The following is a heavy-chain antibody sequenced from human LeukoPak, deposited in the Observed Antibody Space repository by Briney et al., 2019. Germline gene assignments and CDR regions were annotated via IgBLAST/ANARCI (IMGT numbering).Heavy chain of an antibody. J-gene: IGHJ6*02. Sequence: GASVKVSCKASGYTFTSYDINWVRQATGQGLEWMGWMNPNSGNTGYAQKFQGRVTMTRNTSISTAYMGLSSLRSEDTAVYYCARGVVVVPAAIHYYYYGMDVWGQGTTVTVSS. CDR1: GYTFTSYD. CDR3: ARGVVVVPAAIHYYYYGMDV. D-gene: IGHD2-2*02. CDR2: MNPNSGNT. V-gene: IGHV1-8*01.